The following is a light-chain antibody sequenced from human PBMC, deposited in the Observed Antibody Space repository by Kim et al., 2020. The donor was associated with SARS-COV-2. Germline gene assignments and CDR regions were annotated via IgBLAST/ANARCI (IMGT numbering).Light chain of an antibody. Sequence: ASVKLTCTLRSGHSSYAIAWHQQQPEKGPRYLMKLNSDGSHSKGDELPDRFSGSSSGAGRYLAISRLQSDDEAVYYCQTWGTGIPVFGGGTQLTVL. V-gene: IGLV4-69*01. CDR1: SGHSSYA. CDR2: LNSDGSH. J-gene: IGLJ3*02. CDR3: QTWGTGIPV.